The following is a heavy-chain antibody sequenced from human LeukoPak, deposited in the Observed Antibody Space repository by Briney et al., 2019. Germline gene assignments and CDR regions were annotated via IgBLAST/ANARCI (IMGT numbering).Heavy chain of an antibody. Sequence: ASVKVSFKASGYTFTVYYMHWVRQAPGQGREWMGWINPNSGGTNYAQKFQGRVTMTRDTSISTAYMELSRLRSDDTAVYYCAMTSYYYDSSGYFDYWGQGTLVTVSS. CDR2: INPNSGGT. D-gene: IGHD3-22*01. CDR3: AMTSYYYDSSGYFDY. J-gene: IGHJ4*02. CDR1: GYTFTVYY. V-gene: IGHV1-2*02.